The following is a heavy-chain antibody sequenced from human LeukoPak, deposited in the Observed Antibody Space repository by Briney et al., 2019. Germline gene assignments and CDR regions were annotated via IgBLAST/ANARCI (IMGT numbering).Heavy chain of an antibody. V-gene: IGHV4-39*07. D-gene: IGHD2-8*01. CDR1: GASISGSGYY. J-gene: IGHJ4*02. Sequence: SETLSLTCAVSGASISGSGYYWGWIRQPPGKGLEWIGNIYSSGSTYYNASLQSRVTISIDTSKNQFSLKLSSVTAADTAVYYCARALIGYYFDYWGQGTLVTVSS. CDR3: ARALIGYYFDY. CDR2: IYSSGST.